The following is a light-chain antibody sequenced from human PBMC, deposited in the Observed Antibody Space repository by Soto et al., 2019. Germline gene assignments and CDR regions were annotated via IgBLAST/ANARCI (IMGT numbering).Light chain of an antibody. CDR1: QSLVHSDGNSY. CDR2: MVS. CDR3: MQGTQWPYT. J-gene: IGKJ2*01. Sequence: DVLMTQSPLSLPVTLGQPASVSCRSSQSLVHSDGNSYLSWFQQRPGQSPRRLIYMVSNRDSGVPDRFSGSGSDTDFTLKISRVEAEDVGVYYCMQGTQWPYTFGQGTKVDIK. V-gene: IGKV2-30*02.